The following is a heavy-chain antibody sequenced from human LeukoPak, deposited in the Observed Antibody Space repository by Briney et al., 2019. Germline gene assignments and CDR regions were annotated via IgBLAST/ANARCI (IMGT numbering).Heavy chain of an antibody. D-gene: IGHD6-13*01. CDR1: GGSISSYY. V-gene: IGHV4-34*01. J-gene: IGHJ4*02. CDR2: INHSGST. CDR3: ARGYDIAQLAFDY. Sequence: SETLSLTCTVSGGSISSYYWSCIRQPPGKGLEWIGEINHSGSTNYNPSLKSRVTISVDTSKNQFSLKLSSVTAADTAVYYCARGYDIAQLAFDYWGQGTLVTVSS.